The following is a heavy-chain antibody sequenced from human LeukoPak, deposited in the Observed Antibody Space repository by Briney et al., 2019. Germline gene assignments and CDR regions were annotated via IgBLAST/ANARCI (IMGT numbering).Heavy chain of an antibody. CDR1: GFTFSSCW. V-gene: IGHV3-7*01. CDR2: IKQDGSEK. Sequence: GGSLRLSCAASGFTFSSCWMNWVRQAPGKGLEWVANIKQDGSEKYYVDSVKGRFTISRDNAKNSLYLQMNSLRAEDTAVYYCARGFWYFDLWGRGTLVTVSS. CDR3: ARGFWYFDL. J-gene: IGHJ2*01.